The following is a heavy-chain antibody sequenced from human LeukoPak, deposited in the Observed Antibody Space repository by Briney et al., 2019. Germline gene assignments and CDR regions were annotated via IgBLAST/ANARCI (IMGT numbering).Heavy chain of an antibody. J-gene: IGHJ4*02. CDR3: ARVGEGYCSGGSCYAGDY. V-gene: IGHV3-7*01. CDR2: IKQDGSEK. Sequence: GGSLRLSCAASGFTFSSYWMSWVRQAPGKGLEWVANIKQDGSEKYYVDSVKGRFTISRDNAKNSLYLQMNSLRVEDTAVYYCARVGEGYCSGGSCYAGDYWGQGTLVTVSS. CDR1: GFTFSSYW. D-gene: IGHD2-15*01.